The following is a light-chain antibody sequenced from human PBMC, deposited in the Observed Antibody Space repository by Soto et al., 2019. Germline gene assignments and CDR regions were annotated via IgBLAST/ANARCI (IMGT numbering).Light chain of an antibody. Sequence: QSVLTQPPSVSGAPGQRVTIACTGSSSNIGAGYDVHWYQQLPGTAPKLLIYGNSNRPSGVPDRFSGSKAGTSASLAITGRQAEDEAADYCQSYDSSRSGGVFGGGTKLTVL. J-gene: IGLJ3*02. CDR2: GNS. CDR3: QSYDSSRSGGV. V-gene: IGLV1-40*01. CDR1: SSNIGAGYD.